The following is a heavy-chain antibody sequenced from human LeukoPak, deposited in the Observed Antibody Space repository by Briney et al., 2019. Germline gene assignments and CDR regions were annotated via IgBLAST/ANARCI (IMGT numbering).Heavy chain of an antibody. CDR2: IKHREST. Sequence: SETLSLTCAVYGGSFSGYYWSWIRQPPGKGLEWIDEIKHRESTNYNPSLKSRVTITVHTSRSQFTLKLSSATAPDSAVYYCAREVGVRFINYCSQGTLVTVSA. J-gene: IGHJ4*02. D-gene: IGHD2-15*01. V-gene: IGHV4-34*01. CDR1: GGSFSGYY. CDR3: AREVGVRFINY.